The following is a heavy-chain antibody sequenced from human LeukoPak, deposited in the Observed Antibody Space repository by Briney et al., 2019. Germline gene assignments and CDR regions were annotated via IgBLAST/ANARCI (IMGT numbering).Heavy chain of an antibody. J-gene: IGHJ4*02. CDR2: INPNSGGT. CDR1: GYTFTGYY. CDR3: ATPGGLDSNYVFDY. V-gene: IGHV1-2*02. D-gene: IGHD4-11*01. Sequence: ASVKVPCKASGYTFTGYYMHWVRQAPGQGLEWLGWINPNSGGTNYAQKFQGRVTMTRDTSISTAYMEVSRLRSDDTAVYYCATPGGLDSNYVFDYWGQGTLVTVSS.